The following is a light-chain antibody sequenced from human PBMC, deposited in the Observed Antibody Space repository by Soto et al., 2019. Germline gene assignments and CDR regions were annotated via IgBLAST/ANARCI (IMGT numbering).Light chain of an antibody. Sequence: QSALTQPASVSGSPGQSITISCTGTSSDIGAHDDVSWYQQHPGKVPKLLIYGVTDRPSGISNRFSGSKSGNVASLTISGLQAEDEADYYCCSYTTDLTPYVFGTGTKVTLL. J-gene: IGLJ1*01. CDR3: CSYTTDLTPYV. V-gene: IGLV2-14*03. CDR1: SSDIGAHDD. CDR2: GVT.